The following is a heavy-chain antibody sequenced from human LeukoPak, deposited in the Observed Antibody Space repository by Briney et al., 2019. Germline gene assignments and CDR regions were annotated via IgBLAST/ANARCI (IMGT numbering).Heavy chain of an antibody. Sequence: GGSLRLSCAASGFTFSSYAMHWVRQAPGKGLEWVAVISYDGSNKYYADSVKGRFTISRDNSKNTLYLQMNSLRAEDTAVYYCARERPMNCSSTSCPGDFDYWGQGTLVTVSS. CDR1: GFTFSSYA. J-gene: IGHJ4*02. CDR2: ISYDGSNK. CDR3: ARERPMNCSSTSCPGDFDY. D-gene: IGHD2-2*01. V-gene: IGHV3-30-3*01.